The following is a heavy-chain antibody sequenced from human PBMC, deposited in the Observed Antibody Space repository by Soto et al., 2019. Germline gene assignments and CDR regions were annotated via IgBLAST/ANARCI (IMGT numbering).Heavy chain of an antibody. V-gene: IGHV1-69*02. CDR3: ARQLYYSGYDFGAFDI. CDR1: GGTFSSYT. Sequence: QVQLVQSGAEVKKPGSSVKVSCKASGGTFSSYTISWVRQAPGQGLEWMGRIIPILGIANYAQKFQGRVTIHADKTTSTAYMELNSLRSEDTAVYYCARQLYYSGYDFGAFDIWGQGTMVTVSS. D-gene: IGHD5-12*01. CDR2: IIPILGIA. J-gene: IGHJ3*02.